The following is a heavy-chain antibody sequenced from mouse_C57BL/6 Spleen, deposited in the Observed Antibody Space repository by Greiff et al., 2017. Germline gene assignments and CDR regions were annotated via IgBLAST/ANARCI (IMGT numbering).Heavy chain of an antibody. CDR1: GFTLTSYG. D-gene: IGHD3-1*01. J-gene: IGHJ3*01. Sequence: QVQLQQPGPGLVKPSQCLSISCTVSGFTLTSYGVPWVRQSPGKGLEWLGVIWSGGSKDYNAAFISRLSISQANSKSQVFFKRSSLQADDTAIYYCTREHGPQTWFAYRGKAALVTVS. CDR3: TREHGPQTWFAY. CDR2: IWSGGSK. V-gene: IGHV2-2*01.